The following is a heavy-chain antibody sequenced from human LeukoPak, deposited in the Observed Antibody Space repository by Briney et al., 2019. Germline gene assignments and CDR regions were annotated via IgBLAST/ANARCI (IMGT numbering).Heavy chain of an antibody. V-gene: IGHV4-59*01. Sequence: SETPSLTCTVSGGSISSYYWSWIRQPPGKGLEWIGYIYDSGSTNYNPSLKSRVTISVDTSKNQFSLKLSSVTAADTAVYYCARSDSSGWSAFDYWGQGTLVTVSS. J-gene: IGHJ4*02. D-gene: IGHD6-19*01. CDR2: IYDSGST. CDR1: GGSISSYY. CDR3: ARSDSSGWSAFDY.